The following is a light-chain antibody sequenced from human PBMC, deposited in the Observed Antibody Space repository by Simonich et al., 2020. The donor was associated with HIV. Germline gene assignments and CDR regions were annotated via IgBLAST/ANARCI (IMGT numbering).Light chain of an antibody. CDR3: QQYGSSPLT. V-gene: IGKV3-20*01. J-gene: IGKJ4*01. Sequence: EIVMTQSPATLSVSPGERATLSCRASQIVSSKLAWYQQKPGQAPRLLIYTSSSRTTGIPDRFSGSGSGTDFTLTISRLEPEDFAVYYCQQYGSSPLTFGGGTKVEIK. CDR1: QIVSSK. CDR2: TSS.